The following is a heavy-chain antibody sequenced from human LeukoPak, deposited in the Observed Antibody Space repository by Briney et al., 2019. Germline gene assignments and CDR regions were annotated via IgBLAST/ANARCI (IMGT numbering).Heavy chain of an antibody. Sequence: PGGSLRLSCAASGFTFSSYSMNWVRQAPGKGLEWISYITTSGGAKNYADSVKGRLTISRDSSKNTLFLHMNTLRAEDTAIYYCAKDRTVGASYWYFDLWGRGTLVTVSS. J-gene: IGHJ2*01. V-gene: IGHV3-48*01. D-gene: IGHD1-26*01. CDR3: AKDRTVGASYWYFDL. CDR2: ITTSGGAK. CDR1: GFTFSSYS.